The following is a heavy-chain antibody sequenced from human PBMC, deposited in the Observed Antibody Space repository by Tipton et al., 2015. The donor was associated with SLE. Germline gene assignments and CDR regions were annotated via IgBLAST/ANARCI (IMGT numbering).Heavy chain of an antibody. J-gene: IGHJ4*02. CDR1: GYSISSGYY. CDR2: IYYSGST. CDR3: ARDLDYGSGSSLYYFDY. D-gene: IGHD3-10*01. Sequence: TLSLTCAVSGYSISSGYYWSWIRQPPGKGLEWIGYIYYSGSTNYNPSLKSRVTISVDTSKNQFSLKLSSVTAADTAVYYCARDLDYGSGSSLYYFDYWGQGTLVTVSS. V-gene: IGHV4-61*01.